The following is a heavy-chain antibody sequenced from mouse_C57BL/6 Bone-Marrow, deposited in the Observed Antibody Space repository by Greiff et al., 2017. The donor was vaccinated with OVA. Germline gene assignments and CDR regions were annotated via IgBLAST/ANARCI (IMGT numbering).Heavy chain of an antibody. CDR1: GYTFTSYW. CDR2: INPSSGYT. V-gene: IGHV1-7*01. J-gene: IGHJ4*01. CDR3: ARYPPDDYAMDY. Sequence: QVQLQQPGAELVRPGSSVKLSCKASGYTFTSYWMHWVKQRPGQGLEWIGYINPSSGYTKYNQKFKDKATLTADKSSSTAYMQLSSLTYEDSAVYYCARYPPDDYAMDYWGQGTSVTVSS.